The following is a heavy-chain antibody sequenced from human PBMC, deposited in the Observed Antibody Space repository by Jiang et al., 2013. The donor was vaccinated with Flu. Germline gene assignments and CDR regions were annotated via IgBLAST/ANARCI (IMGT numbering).Heavy chain of an antibody. CDR2: VSRSVDYT. Sequence: VQLLESGGGLAQPGGSLRLSCAASGFTFSSYAMSWVRQTPGEGLEWVSAVSRSVDYTYYADSVKGRFTISRDNSKNTLYLQMNNLRAEDTAIYYCAKMGRTAVDYYFFDYWGQGTPVTVSS. CDR1: GFTFSSYA. J-gene: IGHJ4*02. D-gene: IGHD6-19*01. CDR3: AKMGRTAVDYYFFDY. V-gene: IGHV3-23*01.